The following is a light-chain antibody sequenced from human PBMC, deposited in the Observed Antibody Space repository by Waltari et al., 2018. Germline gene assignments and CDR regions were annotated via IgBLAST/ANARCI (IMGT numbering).Light chain of an antibody. CDR2: LGS. CDR1: QILLHSNGYNY. J-gene: IGKJ4*01. Sequence: DIVMTQSPLPLPVTPGEPASISCRSSQILLHSNGYNYLDWYLQKPGQSPQLLVYLGSNRASGVPDRFSGSGSGTDFTLRISRVEAEDVGVYYCMQALQTPLTFGGGTKVEIK. CDR3: MQALQTPLT. V-gene: IGKV2-28*01.